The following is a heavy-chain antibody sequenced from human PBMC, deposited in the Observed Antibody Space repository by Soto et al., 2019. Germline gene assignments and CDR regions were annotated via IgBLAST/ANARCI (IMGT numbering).Heavy chain of an antibody. Sequence: GGSLRLSCAASGFTFSSYGMHWVRQAPGKGLEWVAVISYDGSNKYYADSVKGRFTISRDNSKNTLYLQMNSLRAEDTAVYYCAKDLERLGELSLRLPAYWGQGTLVTVSS. CDR1: GFTFSSYG. D-gene: IGHD3-16*02. CDR3: AKDLERLGELSLRLPAY. CDR2: ISYDGSNK. J-gene: IGHJ4*02. V-gene: IGHV3-30*18.